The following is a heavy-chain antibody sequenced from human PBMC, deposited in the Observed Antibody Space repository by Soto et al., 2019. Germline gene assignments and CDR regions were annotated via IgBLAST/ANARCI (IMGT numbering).Heavy chain of an antibody. V-gene: IGHV3-33*01. Sequence: QVQLVESGGGVVQSRRSLRLSCAASGFTFSSYGMHWVRQAPGKGLEWVAVIWYDGSNKYYADSVKGRFTISRDNSKNTLYLQMNSLRAEDTAVYYFARDPTSQGRIQLWYDYWGQGTLVTVSS. D-gene: IGHD5-18*01. J-gene: IGHJ4*02. CDR1: GFTFSSYG. CDR3: ARDPTSQGRIQLWYDY. CDR2: IWYDGSNK.